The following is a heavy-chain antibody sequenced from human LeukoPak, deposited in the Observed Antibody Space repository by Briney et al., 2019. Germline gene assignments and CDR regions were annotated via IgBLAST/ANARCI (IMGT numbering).Heavy chain of an antibody. J-gene: IGHJ6*02. CDR1: GGSISSYY. Sequence: SETLSLTCTVSGGSISSYYWSWIRQPAGKGLEWIGRIYTSGSTNYNPSLKSRVTMSVDTSKNQFSLKLSSETAADTAVYYCARDRAAAGPTIYYYYGMDVWGQGTTVTVSS. D-gene: IGHD6-13*01. CDR2: IYTSGST. CDR3: ARDRAAAGPTIYYYYGMDV. V-gene: IGHV4-4*07.